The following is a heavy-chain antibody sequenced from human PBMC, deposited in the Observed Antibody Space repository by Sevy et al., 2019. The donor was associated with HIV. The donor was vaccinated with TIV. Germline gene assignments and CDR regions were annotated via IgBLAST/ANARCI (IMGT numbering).Heavy chain of an antibody. CDR3: ATESGYSSGWYQYFDY. D-gene: IGHD6-19*01. CDR1: EFTFSDYY. CDR2: ISSGSTYT. J-gene: IGHJ4*02. Sequence: GGSLRLSCAASEFTFSDYYMSWIRQAPGKGLEWVSDISSGSTYTKYADSVKGRFTISRDNSKNTLYLQMNSLRAEDTAVYYCATESGYSSGWYQYFDYWGQGTLVTVSS. V-gene: IGHV3-11*06.